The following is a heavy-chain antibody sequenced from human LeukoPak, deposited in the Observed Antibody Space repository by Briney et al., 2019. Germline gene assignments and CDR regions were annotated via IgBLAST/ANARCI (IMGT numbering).Heavy chain of an antibody. CDR2: ISAYNGNT. V-gene: IGHV1-18*04. CDR3: ARDVDIVVVPAAMEDDAFDI. Sequence: ASVKVSCKASGYTFTSYGISWVRQAPGQGLEWMGWISAYNGNTNYAQKLQGRVTIATDTYTSTTYMELRSLRSDDPAVYYCARDVDIVVVPAAMEDDAFDIWGQGTMVTVSS. J-gene: IGHJ3*02. D-gene: IGHD2-2*01. CDR1: GYTFTSYG.